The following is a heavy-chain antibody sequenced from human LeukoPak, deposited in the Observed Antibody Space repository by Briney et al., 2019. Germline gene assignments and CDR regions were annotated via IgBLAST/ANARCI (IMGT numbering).Heavy chain of an antibody. CDR1: GGSISSYY. CDR2: IYYSGST. D-gene: IGHD2/OR15-2a*01. CDR3: ARHLTASNFPFDY. Sequence: SETLSLTCTVSGGSISSYYWSWIRQPPGKGLEWIGYIYYSGSTSYSPSLKSRVTISVDTSKNQFSLRLNSVTAADTAVYYCARHLTASNFPFDYWGQGTLVTVSS. V-gene: IGHV4-59*08. J-gene: IGHJ4*02.